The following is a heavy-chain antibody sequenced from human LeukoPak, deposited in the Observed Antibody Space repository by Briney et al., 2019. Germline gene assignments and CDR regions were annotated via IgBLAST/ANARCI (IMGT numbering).Heavy chain of an antibody. CDR2: INPDGRDK. Sequence: TGGSLRLSCAASGFTFSDYWMSWVRQAPGKGLEWVAHINPDGRDKYYVDFVRGRFTISRDNSRNTVYLQMNSLRVEDTAFYYCAKKLGFIPQFDYWSQGTLVAVSS. D-gene: IGHD6-13*01. V-gene: IGHV3-7*03. J-gene: IGHJ4*02. CDR3: AKKLGFIPQFDY. CDR1: GFTFSDYW.